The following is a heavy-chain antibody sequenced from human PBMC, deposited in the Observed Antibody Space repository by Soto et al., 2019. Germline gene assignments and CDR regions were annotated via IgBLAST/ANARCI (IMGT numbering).Heavy chain of an antibody. CDR2: IYSGGST. V-gene: IGHV3-53*01. CDR1: GFTVSSNY. D-gene: IGHD2-2*02. Sequence: SGGSLRLSCAASGFTVSSNYMSWVRQAPGKGLEWVSVIYSGGSTYYADSVKGRFTISRDNSTNTLYLQLNSLRAEDTAVYYCGRQTNIPASRPYDMEARSHGTTVTSSS. J-gene: IGHJ6*02. CDR3: GRQTNIPASRPYDMEA.